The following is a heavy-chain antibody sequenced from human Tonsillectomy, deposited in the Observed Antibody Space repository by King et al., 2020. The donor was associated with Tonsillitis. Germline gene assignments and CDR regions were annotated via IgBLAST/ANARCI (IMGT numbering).Heavy chain of an antibody. CDR3: ASVLTGWYGDY. Sequence: PLQESGPGLVKPSETLSLTCAVSGGSISSSSYSWGWIRQPPGKGLEWIGIIYYSGSTSYNPSLKSRVTISVDTSNNQFSLKLTSVTAADTAVYYCASVLTGWYGDYWGQGTLVTVSS. D-gene: IGHD6-19*01. J-gene: IGHJ4*02. V-gene: IGHV4-39*01. CDR1: GGSISSSSYS. CDR2: IYYSGST.